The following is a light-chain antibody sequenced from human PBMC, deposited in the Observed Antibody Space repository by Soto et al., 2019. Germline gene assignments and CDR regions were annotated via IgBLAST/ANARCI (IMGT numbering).Light chain of an antibody. Sequence: QSALTQPASVYGSPGQSITISCTGTSSDVGDYNYVSWYQQHPGKAPKVMIYEVSNRPSGVSNRFSGSKSGNTASLTISGLQAEDEADYYCISYTSSSTHVFATGTQGTVL. V-gene: IGLV2-14*01. CDR3: ISYTSSSTHV. CDR2: EVS. CDR1: SSDVGDYNY. J-gene: IGLJ1*01.